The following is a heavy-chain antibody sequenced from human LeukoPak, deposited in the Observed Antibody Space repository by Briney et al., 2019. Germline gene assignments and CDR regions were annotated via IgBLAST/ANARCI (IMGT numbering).Heavy chain of an antibody. D-gene: IGHD3-10*01. CDR3: ATVTMVRGVII. V-gene: IGHV3-48*04. Sequence: GGSLRLSCAASGFTFSSYSMNWVRQAPGKGLEWVSYISSSSSTIYYADSVRGRFTISRDNAKNSLYLQMNSLRAEDTAVYYCATVTMVRGVIIWGQGTLVTVSS. J-gene: IGHJ4*02. CDR2: ISSSSSTI. CDR1: GFTFSSYS.